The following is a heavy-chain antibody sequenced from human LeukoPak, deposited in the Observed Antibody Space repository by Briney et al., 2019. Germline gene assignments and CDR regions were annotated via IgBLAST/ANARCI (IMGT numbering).Heavy chain of an antibody. CDR3: ARVVRGSGSYYLDY. CDR2: IRYDGSNK. V-gene: IGHV3-30*02. D-gene: IGHD3-10*01. J-gene: IGHJ4*02. CDR1: GFTFSSYD. Sequence: PGGSLRLSCAASGFTFSSYDIHWVRQAPGKGLEWVAFIRYDGSNKYYADSVRGRFTISRDNSKNTLYLQMNSLRAEDTAVYYCARVVRGSGSYYLDYWGQGTLVTVSS.